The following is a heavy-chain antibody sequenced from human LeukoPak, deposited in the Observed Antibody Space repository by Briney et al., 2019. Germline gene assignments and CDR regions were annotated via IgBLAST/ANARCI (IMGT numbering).Heavy chain of an antibody. D-gene: IGHD6-19*01. CDR1: GFTFTXYX. J-gene: IGHJ4*02. Sequence: WAAAGFTFTXYXXXXVXXAPGXXXXXXXXXXXXGSNTYYADFVKGRLTTSRDSSKNTLFLQMNSLRAEDTAVYYCAKDQGLQNYQVSSGWSTAFDYWGQGTLVTVSS. CDR2: XXXXGSNT. CDR3: AKDQGLQNYQVSSGWSTAFDY. V-gene: IGHV3-23*01.